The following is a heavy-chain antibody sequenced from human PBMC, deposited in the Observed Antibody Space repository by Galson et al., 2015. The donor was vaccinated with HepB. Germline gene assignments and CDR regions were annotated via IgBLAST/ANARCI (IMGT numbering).Heavy chain of an antibody. V-gene: IGHV3-53*01. CDR3: ARRGYCSSTSRMGCAFDI. CDR2: IYSGGST. J-gene: IGHJ3*02. Sequence: SLRLSCAASGFTVSSNYMSWVRQAPGKGLEWVSVIYSGGSTYYADSVKGRFTISRDNSKNTLYLQMNSLRAEDTAVYYCARRGYCSSTSRMGCAFDIWGQGTMVTVSS. CDR1: GFTVSSNY. D-gene: IGHD2-2*01.